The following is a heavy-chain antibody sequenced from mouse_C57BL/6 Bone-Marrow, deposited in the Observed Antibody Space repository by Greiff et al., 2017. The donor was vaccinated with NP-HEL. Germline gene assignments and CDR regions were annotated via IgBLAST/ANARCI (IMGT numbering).Heavy chain of an antibody. D-gene: IGHD1-1*02. J-gene: IGHJ1*03. CDR3: ARRGIWYQTSYFDV. CDR2: INPYNGGT. CDR1: GYTFTDYY. V-gene: IGHV1-19*01. Sequence: EVQLQQSGPVLVKPGASVKMSCKASGYTFTDYYMNWVKQSHGKSLEWIGVINPYNGGTSYNQKFKGKATLTVDKSSSTAYMELNSLTSEDSAVYYCARRGIWYQTSYFDVWGTGTTVTVSS.